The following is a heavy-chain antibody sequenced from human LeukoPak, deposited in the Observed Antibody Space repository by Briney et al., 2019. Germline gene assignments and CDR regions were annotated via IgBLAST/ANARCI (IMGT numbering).Heavy chain of an antibody. Sequence: PSETLSLTCTVSGGSISSYYWSWIRQPAGKGLEWIGRIYTSGSTNYNPSLKSRVTMSVDTSKNQFCLKLSSVTAADTAVYYCARGTYYYGSGSCPYFDYWGQGTLVTVSS. CDR1: GGSISSYY. V-gene: IGHV4-4*07. J-gene: IGHJ4*02. CDR3: ARGTYYYGSGSCPYFDY. CDR2: IYTSGST. D-gene: IGHD3-10*01.